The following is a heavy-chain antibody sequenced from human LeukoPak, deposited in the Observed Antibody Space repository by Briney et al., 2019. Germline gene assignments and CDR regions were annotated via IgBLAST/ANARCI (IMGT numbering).Heavy chain of an antibody. J-gene: IGHJ6*02. CDR1: GYTFTSYG. Sequence: ASVKVSCKASGYTFTSYGISWVRPAPGQGLEWMGWISPYNGNTNYAQKFQGRVTMTTDTSTSTAYMELSSLRSEDTAVYYCASSSSSSTYYYYGMDVWGQGTTVTVSS. V-gene: IGHV1-18*01. CDR2: ISPYNGNT. D-gene: IGHD6-13*01. CDR3: ASSSSSSTYYYYGMDV.